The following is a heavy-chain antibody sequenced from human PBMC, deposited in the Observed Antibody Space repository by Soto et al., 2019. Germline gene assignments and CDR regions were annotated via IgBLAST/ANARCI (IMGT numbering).Heavy chain of an antibody. D-gene: IGHD3-10*01. CDR1: GFTLSDHY. CDR2: IDGSGGIT. CDR3: AKNSGWFNT. V-gene: IGHV3-23*01. Sequence: GGSLRLSCAGSGFTLSDHYIDWVRQAPGKGLEWVSTIDGSGGITYYADSVKGRFTISRDNSINTVFLQMNSLRADDTALYFCAKNSGWFNTWGQGALVTVSS. J-gene: IGHJ5*02.